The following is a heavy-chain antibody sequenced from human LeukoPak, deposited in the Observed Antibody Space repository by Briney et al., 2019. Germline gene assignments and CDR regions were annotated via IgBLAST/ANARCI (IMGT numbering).Heavy chain of an antibody. V-gene: IGHV3-43*01. CDR2: ISWDGGST. Sequence: GGSLRLSCAASGFTFDDYTMHWVRQAPGEGLEWVSLISWDGGSTYYADSVKGRFTISRNSSKNSLYLQMNSLRTEDTALYYCAKDGPSYSLGSWGQGTLVAVSS. D-gene: IGHD2-15*01. CDR3: AKDGPSYSLGS. J-gene: IGHJ5*02. CDR1: GFTFDDYT.